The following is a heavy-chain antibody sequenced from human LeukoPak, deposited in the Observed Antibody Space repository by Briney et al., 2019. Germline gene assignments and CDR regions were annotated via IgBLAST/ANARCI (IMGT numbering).Heavy chain of an antibody. V-gene: IGHV4-39*01. CDR2: IYYSGST. Sequence: SETLSLTCTVSGGSISSSSYYWGWMPQPPGKGLEWIGSIYYSGSTYYNPSLKSRVTISVDTSKNQFSLKLSSVTAADTAVYYCARHWATVTTFYVDFGWFDPWGQGTLVTVSS. CDR1: GGSISSSSYY. J-gene: IGHJ5*02. D-gene: IGHD4-17*01. CDR3: ARHWATVTTFYVDFGWFDP.